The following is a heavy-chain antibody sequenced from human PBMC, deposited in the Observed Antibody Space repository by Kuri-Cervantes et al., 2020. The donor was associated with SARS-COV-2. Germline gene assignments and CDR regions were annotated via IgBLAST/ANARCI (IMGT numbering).Heavy chain of an antibody. Sequence: LSLTCGASGLTFSSYGMHWVRQAPGKGLEWVAVISYDGSNKYYADSVKGRFTISRDNSKNTLYLQMNSLRAEDTAVYYCAKVEGYSYGYYYYGMDVWGQGTTVTVSS. CDR1: GLTFSSYG. V-gene: IGHV3-30*18. CDR3: AKVEGYSYGYYYYGMDV. D-gene: IGHD5-18*01. J-gene: IGHJ6*02. CDR2: ISYDGSNK.